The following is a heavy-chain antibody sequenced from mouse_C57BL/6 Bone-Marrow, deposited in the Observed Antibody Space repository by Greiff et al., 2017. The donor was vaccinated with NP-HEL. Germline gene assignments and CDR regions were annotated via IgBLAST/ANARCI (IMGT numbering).Heavy chain of an antibody. D-gene: IGHD2-5*01. CDR2: INPYNGGT. J-gene: IGHJ4*01. V-gene: IGHV1-19*01. CDR3: ASYSNYLYYAMDY. Sequence: VQLQQSGPVLVKPGASVKMSCKASGYTFTDYYMNWVKQSHGKSLEWIGVINPYNGGTSYNQKFKGKATLTVDKSSSTAYMELNSLTSEDSAVYYCASYSNYLYYAMDYWGQGTSVTVSS. CDR1: GYTFTDYY.